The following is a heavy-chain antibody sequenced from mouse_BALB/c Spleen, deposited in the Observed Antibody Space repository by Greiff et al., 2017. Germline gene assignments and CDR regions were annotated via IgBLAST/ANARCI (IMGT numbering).Heavy chain of an antibody. J-gene: IGHJ3*01. D-gene: IGHD1-1*01. V-gene: IGHV1-7*01. CDR1: GYTFTSYW. Sequence: LQESGAELAKPGASVKMSCKASGYTFTSYWMHWVKQRPGQGLEWIGYINPSTGYTEYNQKFKDKATLTADKSSSTAYMQLSSLTSEDSAVYYCARYYGSSWAYWGQGTLVTVSA. CDR3: ARYYGSSWAY. CDR2: INPSTGYT.